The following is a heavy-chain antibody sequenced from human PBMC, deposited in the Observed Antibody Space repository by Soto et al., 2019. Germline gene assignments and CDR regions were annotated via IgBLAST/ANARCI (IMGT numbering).Heavy chain of an antibody. J-gene: IGHJ4*02. D-gene: IGHD4-17*01. Sequence: GGSLRLSCAASGFTFSSYSINWVRQAPGKGLEWVSYISSSSSTIYYADSVKGRFTISRDNAKNSLYLQMNSLRAEDTAVYYCARVMTTVTTYYFDYWGQGTLVTVSS. CDR1: GFTFSSYS. CDR3: ARVMTTVTTYYFDY. V-gene: IGHV3-48*01. CDR2: ISSSSSTI.